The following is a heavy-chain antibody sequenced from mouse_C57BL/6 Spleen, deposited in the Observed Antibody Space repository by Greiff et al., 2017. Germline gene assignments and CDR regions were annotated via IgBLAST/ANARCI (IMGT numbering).Heavy chain of an antibody. CDR2: IDPSDSET. D-gene: IGHD2-2*01. Sequence: QVQLQQPGAELVRPGSSVKLSCKASGYTFTSYWMHWVKQRPIQGLEWIGNIDPSDSETYYNQKFKDKATLTVDKSSSTAYMQLSSLTSEDSAVYYCARGDGYDRYFDVWGTGTTVTVSS. CDR1: GYTFTSYW. V-gene: IGHV1-52*01. J-gene: IGHJ1*03. CDR3: ARGDGYDRYFDV.